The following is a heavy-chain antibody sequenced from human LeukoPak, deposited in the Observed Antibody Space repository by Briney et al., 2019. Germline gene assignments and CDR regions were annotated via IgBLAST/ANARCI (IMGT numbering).Heavy chain of an antibody. CDR2: MNPNSGNT. CDR1: GYTFTSYD. Sequence: GASVKVSCKASGYTFTSYDINWVRQATGQGLEWMGWMNPNSGNTGYAQKFQGRVTMTRNTSISTAYMELSSLRSEDTAVYYCARGHYDFWSGYYSDWFDPWGQGTLVTVSS. D-gene: IGHD3-3*01. V-gene: IGHV1-8*01. J-gene: IGHJ5*02. CDR3: ARGHYDFWSGYYSDWFDP.